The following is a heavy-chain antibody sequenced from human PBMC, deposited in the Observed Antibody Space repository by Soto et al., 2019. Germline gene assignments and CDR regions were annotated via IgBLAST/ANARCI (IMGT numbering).Heavy chain of an antibody. Sequence: QVQLVQSGAEVKKPGASVKVSCKTSEYTFTSYAMHWVRQAPGQRLEWMGWINAGNGNTKYSQKFQGRVTITIDTSASTAYMELSSLRSEDTAIYYCARDLGGWPDYWGQGTLVTVSS. V-gene: IGHV1-3*01. CDR2: INAGNGNT. D-gene: IGHD6-19*01. CDR3: ARDLGGWPDY. J-gene: IGHJ4*02. CDR1: EYTFTSYA.